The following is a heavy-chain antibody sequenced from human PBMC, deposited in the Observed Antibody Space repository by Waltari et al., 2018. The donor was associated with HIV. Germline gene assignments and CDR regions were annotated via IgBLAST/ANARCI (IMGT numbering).Heavy chain of an antibody. Sequence: VKLVQSGTEVKKPGESLTISCTASGYSVTTYWLPWVRQRPGKGLEWIGIVYPGDSETRYSPSFEGQVTISVDKSIATAYLQWSSLKASDSAVYYCARPGLAYCGGDCYYHFWGQGTLVSVSS. CDR2: VYPGDSET. D-gene: IGHD2-21*02. J-gene: IGHJ4*02. V-gene: IGHV5-51*01. CDR1: GYSVTTYW. CDR3: ARPGLAYCGGDCYYHF.